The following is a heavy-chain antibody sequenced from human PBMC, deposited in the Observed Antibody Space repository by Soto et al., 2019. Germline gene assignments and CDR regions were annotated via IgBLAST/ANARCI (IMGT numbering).Heavy chain of an antibody. D-gene: IGHD5-18*01. J-gene: IGHJ6*02. CDR3: ASSLGDTAMVTYYYYYGMDV. CDR1: GFTVSSNY. Sequence: GGSLRLSCAASGFTVSSNYMSWVRQAPGKGLEWVSVIYSGGSTYYADSVKGRFTISRHNSKNTLYLQMNSLRAEDTAVYYCASSLGDTAMVTYYYYYGMDVWGQGTTVTVSS. V-gene: IGHV3-53*04. CDR2: IYSGGST.